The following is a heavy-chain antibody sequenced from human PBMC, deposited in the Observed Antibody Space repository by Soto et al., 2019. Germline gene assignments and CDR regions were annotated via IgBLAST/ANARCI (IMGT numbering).Heavy chain of an antibody. J-gene: IGHJ6*02. V-gene: IGHV4-61*01. D-gene: IGHD2-21*01. CDR2: IYYSGST. CDR1: GGSVSSGSYY. Sequence: SETLSLTCTVSGGSVSSGSYYWSWIRQPPGKGLEWVGYIYYSGSTNYNPSLKSRVTISVDTSKNQFSLKLSSVTAADTAVYYCARGRNDWDYYGMDVWGQGTTVTVSS. CDR3: ARGRNDWDYYGMDV.